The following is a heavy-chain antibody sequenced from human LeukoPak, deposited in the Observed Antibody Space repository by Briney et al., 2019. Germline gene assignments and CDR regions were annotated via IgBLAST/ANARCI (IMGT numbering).Heavy chain of an antibody. V-gene: IGHV4-34*01. J-gene: IGHJ4*02. CDR1: GGSFSGYY. D-gene: IGHD6-19*01. CDR3: ARSRGRIAVAGTLYDY. CDR2: INHSGST. Sequence: PSETLSLTCAVYGGSFSGYYWSWIRQPPGKGLEWIGEINHSGSTNYNPSPKSRVTISVDTSKNQFSLKLSSVTAADTAVYYRARSRGRIAVAGTLYDYWGQGTLVTVSS.